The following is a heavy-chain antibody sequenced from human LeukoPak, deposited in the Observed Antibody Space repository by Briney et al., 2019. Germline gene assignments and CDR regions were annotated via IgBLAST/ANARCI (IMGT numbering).Heavy chain of an antibody. CDR3: AKNGYNTGWFGEGFDY. J-gene: IGHJ4*02. CDR2: INPNSGGT. Sequence: ASVKVSCKASGYTFTGYYMHWVRQAPGQGLEWMGWINPNSGGTNYAQKFQGRVTMTRDTSISTAYMELSRLRSDDTAVYFCAKNGYNTGWFGEGFDYWGLGTLVTVSS. V-gene: IGHV1-2*02. D-gene: IGHD6-19*01. CDR1: GYTFTGYY.